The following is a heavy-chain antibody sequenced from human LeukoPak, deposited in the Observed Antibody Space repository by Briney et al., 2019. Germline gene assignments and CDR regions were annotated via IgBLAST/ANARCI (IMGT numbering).Heavy chain of an antibody. CDR1: GGSISSYY. Sequence: PSETLSLACTVSGGSISSYYWSWIRQPPGKGLEWIGSIYHSGSTYYNPSLKSRVTISVDTSKNQFSLKLSSVTAADTAVYYCARDRYYYDSSGYDPYFDYWGQGTLVTVSS. V-gene: IGHV4-38-2*02. CDR3: ARDRYYYDSSGYDPYFDY. CDR2: IYHSGST. D-gene: IGHD3-22*01. J-gene: IGHJ4*02.